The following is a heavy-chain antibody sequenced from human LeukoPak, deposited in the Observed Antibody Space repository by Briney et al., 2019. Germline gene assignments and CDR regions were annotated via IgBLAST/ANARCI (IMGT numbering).Heavy chain of an antibody. Sequence: SETLSLTCTVSGASINTYYWSWIRQSPGKGLEWIGYIYYSGSTDHNPSLKSRVTMSIDTSKNQFSLRLTSVTAADTAVYYCARSPHILTGENFDYWGQGTLVTVSS. CDR2: IYYSGST. D-gene: IGHD3-9*01. V-gene: IGHV4-59*01. CDR3: ARSPHILTGENFDY. CDR1: GASINTYY. J-gene: IGHJ4*02.